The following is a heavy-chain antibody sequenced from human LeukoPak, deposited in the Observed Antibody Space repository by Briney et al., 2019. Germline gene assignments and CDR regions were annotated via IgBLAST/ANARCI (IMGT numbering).Heavy chain of an antibody. CDR1: GYTFTNYY. D-gene: IGHD3-9*01. CDR3: ARGVFDDVLRYFDWLAYYYYYMDV. V-gene: IGHV1-46*01. Sequence: ASVKVSCKASGYTFTNYYIHCMRQAPGQGLEWMGVILPGGGSTSYAQKFQGRVTMTRNTSISTAYMELSSLRSEDTAVYYCARGVFDDVLRYFDWLAYYYYYMDVWGKGTTVTISS. J-gene: IGHJ6*03. CDR2: ILPGGGST.